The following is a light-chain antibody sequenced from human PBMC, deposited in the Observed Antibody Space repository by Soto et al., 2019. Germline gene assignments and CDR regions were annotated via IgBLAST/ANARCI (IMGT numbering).Light chain of an antibody. J-gene: IGKJ1*01. CDR3: QQSYSTTWT. Sequence: DIQMTQSPSSLSASVGDRVTITCRASQDIGIYLAWYQQKPGKVPKLLIYAASSLQSGVPSRFSGSGSGTDFTLSISSLQPEDFATYYCQQSYSTTWTFGQGTKVEIQ. CDR2: AAS. CDR1: QDIGIY. V-gene: IGKV1-27*01.